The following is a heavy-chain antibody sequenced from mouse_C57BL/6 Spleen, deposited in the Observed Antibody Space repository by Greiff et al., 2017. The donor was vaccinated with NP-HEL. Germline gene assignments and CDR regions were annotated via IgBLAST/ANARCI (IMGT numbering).Heavy chain of an antibody. D-gene: IGHD1-1*01. CDR1: GYSFTGYY. V-gene: IGHV1-42*01. CDR3: ARGIYYYFDY. Sequence: EVQRVESGPELVKPGASVKISCKASGYSFTGYYMNWVKQSPEKSLEWIGEINPSTGGTTYNQKFKAKATLTVDKSSSTAYMQLKSLTSEDSAVYYCARGIYYYFDYWGQGTTLTVSS. CDR2: INPSTGGT. J-gene: IGHJ2*01.